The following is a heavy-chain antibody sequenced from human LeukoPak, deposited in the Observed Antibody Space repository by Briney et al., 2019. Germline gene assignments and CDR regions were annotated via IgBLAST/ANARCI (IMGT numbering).Heavy chain of an antibody. CDR3: AKDKDPSMVTSHYFHY. J-gene: IGHJ4*02. Sequence: GGSLRPSCAASGFTFSTYAMNWVRQAPGKVLEWVSAINHSGGSIYCADSVKGRFTVSRDNSKNTLYLRMNSLRAEDTAIYYCAKDKDPSMVTSHYFHYWGQGALGTVSS. D-gene: IGHD5-18*01. V-gene: IGHV3-23*01. CDR1: GFTFSTYA. CDR2: INHSGGSI.